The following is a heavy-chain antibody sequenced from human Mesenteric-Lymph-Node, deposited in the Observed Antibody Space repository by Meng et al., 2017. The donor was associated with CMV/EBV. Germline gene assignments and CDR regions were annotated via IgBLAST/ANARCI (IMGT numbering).Heavy chain of an antibody. D-gene: IGHD6-13*01. CDR2: IYYSGST. V-gene: IGHV4-39*01. Sequence: SETLSLTCTVSGGSISSSSYYWGWIRQPPGKGLEWIGSIYYSGSTNYNPSLKSRVTISVDTSKNQFSLRLSSVTTADTAVYYCATERGIAARLYYGMDVWGQGTTVTVSS. J-gene: IGHJ6*02. CDR3: ATERGIAARLYYGMDV. CDR1: GGSISSSSYY.